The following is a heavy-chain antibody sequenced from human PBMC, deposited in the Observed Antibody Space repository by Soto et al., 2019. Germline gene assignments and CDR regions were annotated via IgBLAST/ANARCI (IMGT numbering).Heavy chain of an antibody. J-gene: IGHJ4*02. CDR3: SRSGSYYNPPFDY. V-gene: IGHV3-30-3*01. D-gene: IGHD3-10*01. Sequence: GGSLRLSCAASGFTFSSYAMHWVRQAPGKGLEWVAVISYDGSNKSYADSVKGRFTISRDNSKNTLYLQMNSLRAEDTAIYYCSRSGSYYNPPFDYWGQGTLVTVSS. CDR1: GFTFSSYA. CDR2: ISYDGSNK.